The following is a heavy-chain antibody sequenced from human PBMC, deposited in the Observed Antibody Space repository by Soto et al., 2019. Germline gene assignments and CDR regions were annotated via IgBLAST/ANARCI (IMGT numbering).Heavy chain of an antibody. Sequence: QVQLVESGGGLVKPGGSLRLSCAASGFTFSDYYMSWIRQAPGKGLEWVSYISSSSSYTNYADSVKGRFTISRDNAKNSLYLHMNSLRAEDPAVYYCASDSVGSCYPPWGQGTLVTVSS. V-gene: IGHV3-11*05. CDR2: ISSSSSYT. J-gene: IGHJ5*02. CDR3: ASDSVGSCYPP. CDR1: GFTFSDYY. D-gene: IGHD2-15*01.